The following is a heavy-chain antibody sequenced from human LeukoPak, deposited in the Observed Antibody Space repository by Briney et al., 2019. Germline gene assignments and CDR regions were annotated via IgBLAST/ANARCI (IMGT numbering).Heavy chain of an antibody. Sequence: SETLSLTCTVSGGSISSYYWSWIRQPPGKGLEWIGYIYYSGSTNYNPSLKSRVTISVDTSKNQFSLKLSSVTAADTAVYYCARDLSNYYYSRGYWYFDLWGRGTLVTVSS. CDR1: GGSISSYY. CDR3: ARDLSNYYYSRGYWYFDL. V-gene: IGHV4-4*08. CDR2: IYYSGST. J-gene: IGHJ2*01. D-gene: IGHD3-22*01.